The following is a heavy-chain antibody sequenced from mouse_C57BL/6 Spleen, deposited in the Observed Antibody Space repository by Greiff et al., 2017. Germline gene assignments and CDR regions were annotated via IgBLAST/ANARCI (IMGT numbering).Heavy chain of an antibody. CDR2: ISDGGSYT. CDR3: ARDWGYYGSSYRYFGV. J-gene: IGHJ1*03. Sequence: EVQRVESGGGLVKPGGSLKLSCAASGFTFSSYAMSWVRQTPEKRLEWVATISDGGSYTYYPNNVKGRFTISRDNAKNNLYLQMSHLKSEDTAMYYCARDWGYYGSSYRYFGVWGTGTTVTVS. D-gene: IGHD1-1*01. CDR1: GFTFSSYA. V-gene: IGHV5-4*01.